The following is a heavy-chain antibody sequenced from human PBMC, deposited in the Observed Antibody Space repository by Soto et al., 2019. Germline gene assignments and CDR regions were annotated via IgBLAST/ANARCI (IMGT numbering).Heavy chain of an antibody. J-gene: IGHJ4*02. CDR3: ARGSDSAWELLWV. CDR2: IHRSGSI. D-gene: IGHD1-26*01. Sequence: SETLSLTCSVSGGPLSGYFWSWIRQPPGKGLEWIGEIHRSGSINYRPSLKSRVTISADASNSQFSLKMTSVTAADTAVYYCARGSDSAWELLWVWGQGTPVTVS. CDR1: GGPLSGYF. V-gene: IGHV4-34*01.